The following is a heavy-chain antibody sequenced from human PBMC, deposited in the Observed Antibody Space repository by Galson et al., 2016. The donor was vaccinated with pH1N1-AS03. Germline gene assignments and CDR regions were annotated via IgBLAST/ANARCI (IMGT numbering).Heavy chain of an antibody. CDR1: GFTFSSYE. V-gene: IGHV3-48*03. CDR2: ITSSGSTI. Sequence: SLRLSCAASGFTFSSYEMNWVRQAPGKGLEWVSYITSSGSTIYNADSVKGRYTISRDNSKNTLYLQMNSLRAEDTAVYFCARDLSIAAAGDAYYYYYMDVWGKGTTVTVSS. D-gene: IGHD6-13*01. J-gene: IGHJ6*03. CDR3: ARDLSIAAAGDAYYYYYMDV.